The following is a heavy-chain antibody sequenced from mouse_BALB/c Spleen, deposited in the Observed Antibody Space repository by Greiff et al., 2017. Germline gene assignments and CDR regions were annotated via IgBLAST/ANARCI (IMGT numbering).Heavy chain of an antibody. CDR3: ARGGDSLFAY. CDR2: FSIYYGDV. D-gene: IGHD2-13*01. J-gene: IGHJ3*01. V-gene: IGHV1S137*01. CDR1: VYTFTDHA. Sequence: QVQLKQSGAELVRPGVSVKISSKGSVYTFTDHAMHWVKQSHAKSLEWIGVFSIYYGDVSYNQKFKAKATMTVDNSSSTAYMELARLTSEDSAIYYCARGGDSLFAYWGEGTLVTVSA.